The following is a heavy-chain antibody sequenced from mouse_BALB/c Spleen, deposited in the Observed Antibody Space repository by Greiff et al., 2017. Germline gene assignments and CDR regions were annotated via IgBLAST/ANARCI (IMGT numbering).Heavy chain of an antibody. CDR1: GFTFSDYY. CDR3: ARGGLYYFDY. CDR2: ISDGGSYT. D-gene: IGHD1-1*02. V-gene: IGHV5-4*02. Sequence: EVKVVESGGGLVKPGGSLKLSCAASGFTFSDYYMYWVRQTPEKRLEWVATISDGGSYTYYPDSVKGRFTISRDNAKNNLYLQMSSLKSEDTAMYYCARGGLYYFDYWGQGTTLTVSS. J-gene: IGHJ2*01.